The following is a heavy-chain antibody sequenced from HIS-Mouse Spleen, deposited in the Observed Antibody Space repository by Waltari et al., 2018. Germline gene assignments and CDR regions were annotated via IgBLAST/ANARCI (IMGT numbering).Heavy chain of an antibody. CDR1: GGSFSGYY. J-gene: IGHJ4*02. D-gene: IGHD4-17*01. V-gene: IGHV4-34*01. Sequence: QVQLQQWGAGLLKPSETLSLTCAVYGGSFSGYYWSWIRQPPGKGLEGIGEINHSGSTNYNPSLKSRVTISVDTSKNQFSLKLSSVTAADTAVYYCARGRSPATVTIGYYFDYWGQGTLVTVSS. CDR2: INHSGST. CDR3: ARGRSPATVTIGYYFDY.